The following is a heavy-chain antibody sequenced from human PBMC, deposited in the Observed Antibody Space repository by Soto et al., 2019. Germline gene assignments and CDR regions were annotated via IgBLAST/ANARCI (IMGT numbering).Heavy chain of an antibody. J-gene: IGHJ4*02. CDR3: ARDLEDILTGYYSSFDY. D-gene: IGHD3-9*01. CDR2: IIPILGIA. V-gene: IGHV1-69*04. CDR1: GGTFSSYT. Sequence: SVKVSCKASGGTFSSYTISWVRQAPGQGLEWMGRIIPILGIANYAQKFQGRVTITADKSTSTAYMELSSLRSEDTAVYYCARDLEDILTGYYSSFDYWGQGTLVTVSS.